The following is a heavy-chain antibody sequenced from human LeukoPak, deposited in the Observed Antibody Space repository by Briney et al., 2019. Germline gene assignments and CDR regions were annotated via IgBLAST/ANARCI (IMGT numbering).Heavy chain of an antibody. Sequence: GGSLRLSCEASGFTFSSYSMNWVRQAPGKGLELVSSITSSSSHIYYADSVNGRLTISRDNAKNSLYLQMNSLRDEDTAVYYCARGTPYYDFWSGYPTDYYYYMDVWGKGTTVTVSS. V-gene: IGHV3-21*01. D-gene: IGHD3-3*01. J-gene: IGHJ6*03. CDR1: GFTFSSYS. CDR3: ARGTPYYDFWSGYPTDYYYYMDV. CDR2: ITSSSSHI.